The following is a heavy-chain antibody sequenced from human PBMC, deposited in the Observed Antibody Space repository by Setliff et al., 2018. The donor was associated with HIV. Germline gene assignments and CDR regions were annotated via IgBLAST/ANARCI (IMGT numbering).Heavy chain of an antibody. CDR1: GFTVDTGA. J-gene: IGHJ4*02. CDR2: IGCWGICT. CDR3: VRGPQFRPH. V-gene: IGHV3-23*01. Sequence: GGSLRLSCAASGFTVDTGAMNWVRQAPGKGLEWVSTIGCWGICTFHADSVKGRFTISRDNTRSTLYLQMNRLRVEDTAVYYCVRGPQFRPHWGQGTLVTVSS.